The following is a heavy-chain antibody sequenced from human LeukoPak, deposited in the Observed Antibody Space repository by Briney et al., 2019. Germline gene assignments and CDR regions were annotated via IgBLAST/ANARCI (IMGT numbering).Heavy chain of an antibody. Sequence: GRSLRLSCAASGFTFDDYAMHWVRQAPGKGLEWVSVIYSGGSTYYADSVKGRFTISRDNSKNTLYLQMNSLRAEDTAVYYCASPMKHYSGSYPFDFDYWGQGTLVTVSS. D-gene: IGHD1-26*01. CDR1: GFTFDDYA. CDR2: IYSGGST. V-gene: IGHV3-66*01. CDR3: ASPMKHYSGSYPFDFDY. J-gene: IGHJ4*02.